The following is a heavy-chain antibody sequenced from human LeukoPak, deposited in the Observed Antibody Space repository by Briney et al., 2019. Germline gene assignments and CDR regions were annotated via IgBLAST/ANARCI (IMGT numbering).Heavy chain of an antibody. J-gene: IGHJ6*02. CDR1: GFTFSSYA. D-gene: IGHD4-17*01. Sequence: PGRSLRLSCAASGFTFSSYAMHWVRQAPGRGLEWVSATTGSGRTTYYADSVMGRFTISRDNSKNTLYLQMNSLRAEDTAVYYCAKLQSDGLRTYYGMDVWGQGTTVTVSS. CDR3: AKLQSDGLRTYYGMDV. V-gene: IGHV3-23*01. CDR2: TTGSGRTT.